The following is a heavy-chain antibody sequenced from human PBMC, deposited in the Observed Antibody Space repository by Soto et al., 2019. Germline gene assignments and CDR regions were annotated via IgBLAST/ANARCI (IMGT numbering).Heavy chain of an antibody. D-gene: IGHD3-16*01. J-gene: IGHJ6*02. V-gene: IGHV3-48*02. CDR3: GKASTYPLDGVDV. Sequence: PGGSLRLSCAASGFTFRHYSMHWVRQAPGKGLEWVAYISTSSSPRYYADSVKGRFTISRDNDRKSIYLEMSSLRDEDTAIYYCGKASTYPLDGVDVWGQGTTVTVSS. CDR2: ISTSSSPR. CDR1: GFTFRHYS.